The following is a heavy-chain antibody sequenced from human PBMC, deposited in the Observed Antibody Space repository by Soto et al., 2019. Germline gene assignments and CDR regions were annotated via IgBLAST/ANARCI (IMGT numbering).Heavy chain of an antibody. CDR1: GFSVSSNY. D-gene: IGHD1-26*01. CDR3: ARHRHPRGTVGATSPLDP. J-gene: IGHJ5*02. CDR2: HYSGGST. Sequence: LRLSCAISGFSVSSNYLSWVRQAPGKGLEWVSVHYSGGSTYYADSVQGRFTISRDKSNNTLYLQMRRVRAEDTAVYFCARHRHPRGTVGATSPLDPWGQGTQVTVT. V-gene: IGHV3-53*01.